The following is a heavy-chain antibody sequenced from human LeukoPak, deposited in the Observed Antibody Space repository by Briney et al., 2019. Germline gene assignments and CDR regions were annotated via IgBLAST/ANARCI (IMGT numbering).Heavy chain of an antibody. V-gene: IGHV1-8*01. D-gene: IGHD2-15*01. CDR3: ARGPPPHCCGDSCYSFLYLPL. CDR1: GYTFTNYD. CDR2: MKPNSGDT. Sequence: GASLKLSCRASGYTFTNYDINWVRQAPGQGLEWMGWMKPNSGDTGYAHKLHGKVTMTRYTSISTAYMELSTLKSEDRAIFFCARGPPPHCCGDSCYSFLYLPLWGQGTRVSVSS. J-gene: IGHJ1*01.